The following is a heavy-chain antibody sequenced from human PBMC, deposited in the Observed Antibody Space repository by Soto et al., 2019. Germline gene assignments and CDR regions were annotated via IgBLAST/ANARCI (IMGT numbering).Heavy chain of an antibody. CDR3: ARGDSSSWYGYYYYGMDV. D-gene: IGHD6-13*01. V-gene: IGHV4-4*02. J-gene: IGHJ6*02. Sequence: SETLSLTCAVSGGSISSSNWWSWVRQPPGEGLEWIGEIYHSGSTNYNPSLKSRVTISVDKSKNQFSLKLSSVTAADTAVYYCARGDSSSWYGYYYYGMDVWGQGTTVTVSS. CDR1: GGSISSSNW. CDR2: IYHSGST.